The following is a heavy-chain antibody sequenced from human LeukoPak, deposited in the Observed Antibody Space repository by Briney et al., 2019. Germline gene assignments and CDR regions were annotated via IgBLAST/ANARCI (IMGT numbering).Heavy chain of an antibody. Sequence: GGSLRLTCAASGFTFSSYSMNWVRQAPGKGLEWVSSISSSSSYIYYADSVKGRFTISRDNAKNSPYLQMNSLRAEDTAVYYCARAEIHYYDSSGYYKDYWGQGTLVTVSS. J-gene: IGHJ4*02. CDR1: GFTFSSYS. D-gene: IGHD3-22*01. CDR2: ISSSSSYI. V-gene: IGHV3-21*01. CDR3: ARAEIHYYDSSGYYKDY.